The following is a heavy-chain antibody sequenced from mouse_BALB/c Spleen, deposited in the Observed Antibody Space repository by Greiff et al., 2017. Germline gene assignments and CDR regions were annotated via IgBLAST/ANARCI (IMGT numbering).Heavy chain of an antibody. CDR1: GFTFSSYG. D-gene: IGHD2-3*01. Sequence: EVQRVESGGGLVQPGGSLKLSCAASGFTFSSYGMSWVRQTPDKRLELVATINSNGGSTYYPDSVKGRFTISRDNAKNTLYLQMSSLKSEDTAMYYCASIYDGYYYFDYWGQGTTLTVSS. V-gene: IGHV5-6-3*01. CDR2: INSNGGST. CDR3: ASIYDGYYYFDY. J-gene: IGHJ2*01.